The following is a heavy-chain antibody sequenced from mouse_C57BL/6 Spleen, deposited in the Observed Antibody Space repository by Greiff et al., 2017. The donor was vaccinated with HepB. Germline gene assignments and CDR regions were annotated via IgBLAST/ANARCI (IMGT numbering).Heavy chain of an antibody. Sequence: EVMLVESGGGLVKPGGSLKLSCAASGFTFSDYGMHWVRQAPEKGLEWVAYISSGSSTIYYADTVKGRFTISRDNAKNTLFLQMTSLRSEDTAMYYCARSSIYYGSSSYYYAMDYWGQGTSVTVSS. D-gene: IGHD1-1*01. CDR3: ARSSIYYGSSSYYYAMDY. CDR2: ISSGSSTI. J-gene: IGHJ4*01. V-gene: IGHV5-17*01. CDR1: GFTFSDYG.